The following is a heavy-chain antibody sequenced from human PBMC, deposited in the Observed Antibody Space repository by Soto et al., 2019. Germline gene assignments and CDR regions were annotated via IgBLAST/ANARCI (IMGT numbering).Heavy chain of an antibody. J-gene: IGHJ4*02. V-gene: IGHV3-21*01. Sequence: EVPLVESGGGLVKPGGSLRLSCAASGFTFSGYSMNWVRQAPGKGLEWVSSISGSSSYIYYADSVKGRFTISRDNAKNSLYLQMNSLRAEDTAVYYCAREAPASDYWGQGTLVTVSS. CDR2: ISGSSSYI. CDR3: AREAPASDY. CDR1: GFTFSGYS. D-gene: IGHD2-2*01.